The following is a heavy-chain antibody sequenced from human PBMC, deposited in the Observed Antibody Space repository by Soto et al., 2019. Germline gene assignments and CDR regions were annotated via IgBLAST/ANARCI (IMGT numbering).Heavy chain of an antibody. CDR1: GYTFTSYG. Sequence: ASVKVSCKASGYTFTSYGISWVRQAPGQGLEWMGWISAYNGNTNYAQKLQGRVTMTTDTSTSTAYMELRSLRSDDTAVYYCARDPPDWLSKNKWFDPWGQGTLVTVS. V-gene: IGHV1-18*01. CDR3: ARDPPDWLSKNKWFDP. CDR2: ISAYNGNT. D-gene: IGHD3-9*01. J-gene: IGHJ5*02.